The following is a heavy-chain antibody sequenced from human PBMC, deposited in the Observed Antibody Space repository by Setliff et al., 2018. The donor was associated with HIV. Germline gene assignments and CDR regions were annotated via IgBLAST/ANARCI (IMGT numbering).Heavy chain of an antibody. V-gene: IGHV4-39*01. D-gene: IGHD6-19*01. J-gene: IGHJ4*02. CDR2: IYYSGST. CDR3: ARQSRQAVAGTRNFDY. Sequence: SETLSLTCTVSGGSISSSNYYWGWIRQPPGKGLEWSANIYYSGSTYYNPSLKSRVTISVDTSKNQFSLKLTSVTAADTAVYYCARQSRQAVAGTRNFDYWGQGTLVTVSS. CDR1: GGSISSSNYY.